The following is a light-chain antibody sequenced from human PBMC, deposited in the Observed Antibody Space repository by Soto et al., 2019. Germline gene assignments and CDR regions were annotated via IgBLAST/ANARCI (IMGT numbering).Light chain of an antibody. CDR2: GAS. CDR1: QSVSSSY. V-gene: IGKV3-20*01. Sequence: EIVLTQSPATLSVSPGDRATLSCRASQSVSSSYLAWYQQKPGQAPRLLIYGASSRATGIPDRFSGSGSGTDFTLTISRLEPEDFAVYYCQQYGSSPMYTFGQGTKLEIK. CDR3: QQYGSSPMYT. J-gene: IGKJ2*01.